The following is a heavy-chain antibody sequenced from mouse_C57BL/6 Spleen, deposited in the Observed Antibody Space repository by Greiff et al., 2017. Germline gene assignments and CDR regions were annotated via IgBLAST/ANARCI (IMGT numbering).Heavy chain of an antibody. CDR3: AFMDFDV. J-gene: IGHJ1*03. Sequence: VQLQQPGAELVMPGASVKLSCKASGYTFTSYWMHWVKQRPGQGLEWIGEIDPSDSYTNYNQKFKGKSTLTVDKSSSTAYMQLSSLTSEDSAVYYCAFMDFDVWGTGTTVTVSS. V-gene: IGHV1-69*01. CDR2: IDPSDSYT. D-gene: IGHD1-2*01. CDR1: GYTFTSYW.